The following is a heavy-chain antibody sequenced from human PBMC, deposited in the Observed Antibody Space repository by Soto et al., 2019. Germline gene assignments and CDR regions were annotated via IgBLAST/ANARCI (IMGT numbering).Heavy chain of an antibody. D-gene: IGHD1-26*01. J-gene: IGHJ4*02. Sequence: PGGSLRLSCAASGFTSFTFSNAWMSWVRQAPGKGLEWVGRIRSETAGGTTEYAAPVKGRFTISRDDSKNTLYLQMNSLRAEDTAVYYCAGGTYYFDYCGQGTLVTVSS. V-gene: IGHV3-15*07. CDR2: IRSETAGGTT. CDR1: GFTSFTFSNAW. CDR3: AGGTYYFDY.